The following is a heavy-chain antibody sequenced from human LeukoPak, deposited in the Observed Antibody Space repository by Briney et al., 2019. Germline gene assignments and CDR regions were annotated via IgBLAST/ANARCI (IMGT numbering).Heavy chain of an antibody. J-gene: IGHJ6*02. CDR3: ARRRAATTIYHYSMDF. CDR2: IYPSDSET. Sequence: GESLKISCKASGYTFRTYWIAWVRQMPGKGLEWMGIIYPSDSETRYSPSFQGQVTISVDKSITTAYLQWRSLKASDAATYYCARRRAATTIYHYSMDFWGHGTTVIVSS. CDR1: GYTFRTYW. D-gene: IGHD5/OR15-5a*01. V-gene: IGHV5-51*01.